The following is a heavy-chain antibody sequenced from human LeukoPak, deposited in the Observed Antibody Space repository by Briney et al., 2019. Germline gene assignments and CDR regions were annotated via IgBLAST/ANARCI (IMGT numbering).Heavy chain of an antibody. Sequence: PSETLSLTCTVSGGSISSGDYYWSWIRQPPGKGPEWIGYIYYSGSTYYNPSLKSRVTISVDTSKNQFSLKLSSVTAADTAVYYCARGGQYYYDTPDAFDIWGQGTMVTVSS. D-gene: IGHD3-22*01. CDR2: IYYSGST. V-gene: IGHV4-30-4*01. CDR3: ARGGQYYYDTPDAFDI. J-gene: IGHJ3*02. CDR1: GGSISSGDYY.